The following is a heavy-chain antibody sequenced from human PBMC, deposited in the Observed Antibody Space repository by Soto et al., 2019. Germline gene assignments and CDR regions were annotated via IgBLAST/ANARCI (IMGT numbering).Heavy chain of an antibody. V-gene: IGHV6-1*01. Sequence: PSQTLSLTCAISGDSVSSNSSAWNWIRQSPSRGLEWLGRTYYRSKWYNDYAVSVKSRITINPDTSKNQFSLQLNSVTPEDTAVYYCARSGWDSSSWFRSIHQLDYWGQGTLVTVSS. CDR2: TYYRSKWYN. CDR1: GDSVSSNSSA. CDR3: ARSGWDSSSWFRSIHQLDY. J-gene: IGHJ4*02. D-gene: IGHD6-13*01.